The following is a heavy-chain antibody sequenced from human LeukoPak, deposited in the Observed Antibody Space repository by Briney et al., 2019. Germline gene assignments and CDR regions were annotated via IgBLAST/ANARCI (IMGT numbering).Heavy chain of an antibody. Sequence: PGGSLRLSCAASGFTFSDYSMSWVRQAPGKGLEWLSKITSSSSTRDFADSVKGRFTISRDNAKNSMFLQMNSLRAEDTVVYYCARTDGMYYDYVWGSYRYRYFDYWGQGTLVTVSS. CDR2: ITSSSSTR. V-gene: IGHV3-48*01. CDR1: GFTFSDYS. D-gene: IGHD3-16*02. CDR3: ARTDGMYYDYVWGSYRYRYFDY. J-gene: IGHJ4*02.